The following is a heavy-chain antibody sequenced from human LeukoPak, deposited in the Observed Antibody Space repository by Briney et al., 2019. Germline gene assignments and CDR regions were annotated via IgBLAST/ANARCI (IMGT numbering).Heavy chain of an antibody. D-gene: IGHD3-16*01. CDR2: LGSAGDT. J-gene: IGHJ4*02. CDR3: VRGRRSYGFDH. V-gene: IGHV3-13*01. Sequence: GGSLRLSCAASGFNFNNYDMHWVRQAPGKGQEWVSALGSAGDTYYPDSVRGRFTISKETAKNSLYLQMTSLRDEDTAVYYCVRGRRSYGFDHWGQGTLVTVSS. CDR1: GFNFNNYD.